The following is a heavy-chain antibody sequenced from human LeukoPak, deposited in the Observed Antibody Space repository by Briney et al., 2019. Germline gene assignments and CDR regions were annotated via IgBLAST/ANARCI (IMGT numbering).Heavy chain of an antibody. CDR3: TRGLEY. Sequence: GGSLSLSCGASGYPFSDYTMNWVRQAPGKGPEWISYISSGGSVMHYADSVKGRFTISRDNVENSLYLHMNSLRVEDTAVYYCTRGLEYGGKGVLVTVPS. J-gene: IGHJ4*02. CDR1: GYPFSDYT. V-gene: IGHV3-48*01. CDR2: ISSGGSVM.